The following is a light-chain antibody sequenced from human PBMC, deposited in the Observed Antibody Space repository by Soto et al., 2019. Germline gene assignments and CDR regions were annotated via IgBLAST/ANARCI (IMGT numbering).Light chain of an antibody. Sequence: QSALTQPASVSGSPGQSITIACTGTCSDVGSYNLVSWYQQHPGKAPKLMIYEGSKRPSGVSNRFSGSKSGNTASLTISGLQAEDEADYYCCSYAGSSTNYVFGTGTKVTVL. CDR2: EGS. J-gene: IGLJ1*01. CDR1: CSDVGSYNL. CDR3: CSYAGSSTNYV. V-gene: IGLV2-23*01.